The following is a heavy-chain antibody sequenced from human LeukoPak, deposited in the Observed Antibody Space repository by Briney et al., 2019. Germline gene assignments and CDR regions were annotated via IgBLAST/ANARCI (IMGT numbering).Heavy chain of an antibody. CDR2: LNTYNGNT. Sequence: ASVKVSCKASGYTFTSYGISWVRQAPGRGFEWMGWLNTYNGNTNYAQKLQGRVTMTTDTSTSIAYMELRSLRSDDTAVYYCASYDFWSGYPSDYGMDVWGQGTTVTVSS. J-gene: IGHJ6*02. CDR3: ASYDFWSGYPSDYGMDV. V-gene: IGHV1-18*01. CDR1: GYTFTSYG. D-gene: IGHD3-3*01.